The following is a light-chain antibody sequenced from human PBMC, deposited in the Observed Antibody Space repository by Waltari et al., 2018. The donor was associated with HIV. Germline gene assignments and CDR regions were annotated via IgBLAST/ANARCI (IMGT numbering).Light chain of an antibody. CDR3: QQYYTSRT. J-gene: IGKJ2*01. CDR2: WAS. Sequence: DIVMTQSPDSLVVSLGERATINCKSSQSVLYSSNNKNYLAWYQQRPGQPPKLLIYWASTRESGVPDRFSGSGSGTDFTLTISSLQAEDVAVYYCQQYYTSRTFGQGTKLEIK. CDR1: QSVLYSSNNKNY. V-gene: IGKV4-1*01.